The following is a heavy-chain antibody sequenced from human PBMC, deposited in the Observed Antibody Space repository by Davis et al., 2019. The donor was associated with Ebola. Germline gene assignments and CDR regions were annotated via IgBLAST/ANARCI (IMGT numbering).Heavy chain of an antibody. CDR2: IYYSGIT. V-gene: IGHV4-39*01. J-gene: IGHJ4*02. CDR3: ATGPDRSKVGY. CDR1: GGSIISSSSY. Sequence: SETLSLTCTVSGGSIISSSSYWGWIRQPPRKGLEWIGSIYYSGITYYNPSLKSRVTISVDTSKNQFSLKLRSVTAADTAVYYCATGPDRSKVGYWGQGFLVTVSS. D-gene: IGHD3-10*01.